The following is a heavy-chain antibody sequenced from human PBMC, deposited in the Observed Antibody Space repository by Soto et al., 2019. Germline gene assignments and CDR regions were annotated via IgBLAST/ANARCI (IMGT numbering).Heavy chain of an antibody. D-gene: IGHD3-22*01. CDR1: GGSFSGYY. Sequence: QVQLQQWGAGLLKPSETLSLTCAVYGGSFSGYYWSWIRQPPGKGLEWIGEINHSGSTNYNPSLKSRVTRSVDTSKNQFSLKLSSVTAADTAVYYCARARDYYDSSGYYFYDYWGQGTLVTVSS. J-gene: IGHJ4*02. V-gene: IGHV4-34*01. CDR3: ARARDYYDSSGYYFYDY. CDR2: INHSGST.